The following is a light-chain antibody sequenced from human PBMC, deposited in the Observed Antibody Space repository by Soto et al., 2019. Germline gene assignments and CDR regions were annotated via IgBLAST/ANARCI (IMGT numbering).Light chain of an antibody. Sequence: DIMMTQSPVSLPFTPGEAASISCRSSQILLHKKGNNYFNWYQQKPGQSPQLLIYMASKRASGVPDRFGGSGSGTYFTLKISRVEAEDAGGYYCMQALQTPRPFGQGTKVDI. CDR1: QILLHKKGNNY. CDR3: MQALQTPRP. J-gene: IGKJ1*01. V-gene: IGKV2-28*01. CDR2: MAS.